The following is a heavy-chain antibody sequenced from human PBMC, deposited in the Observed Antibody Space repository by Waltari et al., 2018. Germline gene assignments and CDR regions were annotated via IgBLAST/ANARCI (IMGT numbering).Heavy chain of an antibody. D-gene: IGHD6-13*01. CDR2: ISSSGSTI. CDR3: ARVAYSSSWSIDY. CDR1: GFTFSSYD. Sequence: EVQLVESGGGLVQPGGSLRLSCAASGFTFSSYDMNWVRQAPGKGLEWVSYISSSGSTIYYADSVKGRFTISRDNAKNSLYLQMNSLRAEDTAVYYCARVAYSSSWSIDYWGQGTLVTVSS. V-gene: IGHV3-48*03. J-gene: IGHJ4*02.